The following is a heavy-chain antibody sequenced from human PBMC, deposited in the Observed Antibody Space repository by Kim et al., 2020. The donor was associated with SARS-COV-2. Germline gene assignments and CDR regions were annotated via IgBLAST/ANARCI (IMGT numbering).Heavy chain of an antibody. CDR1: GFTVNDYT. CDR3: ARGTYVFDI. J-gene: IGHJ3*02. V-gene: IGHV3-48*02. CDR2: ISSSSI. Sequence: GGSLRLSCAASGFTVNDYTINWVPQAPGKGLEWVSEISSSSIFYANSVKGRFSVSRDNAKNSVYLQMKSLRDDDTAVYYCARGTYVFDIWGHGTMVTVSS.